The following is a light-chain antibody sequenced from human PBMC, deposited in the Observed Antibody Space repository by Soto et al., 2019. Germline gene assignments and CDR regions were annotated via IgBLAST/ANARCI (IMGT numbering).Light chain of an antibody. V-gene: IGLV2-11*01. J-gene: IGLJ1*01. CDR1: SSDIGGYNY. CDR3: CSYAGTTHV. CDR2: DVS. Sequence: QAVVTQPPSVSGSPGQSVTISCTGTSSDIGGYNYVSWCQQLPGKAPKLMIYDVSKRPSGVPDRFSGSNSGNTASLTISGLQAEDEADYYCCSYAGTTHVFGTGTKLTVL.